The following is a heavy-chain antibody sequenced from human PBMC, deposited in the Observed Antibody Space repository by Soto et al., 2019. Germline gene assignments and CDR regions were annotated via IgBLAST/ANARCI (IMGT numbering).Heavy chain of an antibody. D-gene: IGHD1-26*01. J-gene: IGHJ4*02. CDR2: ISSSSGTI. V-gene: IGHV3-48*02. CDR1: GFTFSSYS. Sequence: GGSLRLSCAASGFTFSSYSMNWVRQAPGKGLEWISHISSSSGTIYYADSVKGRFTISRDNAKKSLDLQMNSLRDEDTAVYYCARGWEPQYFFDYWGQGILVTVSS. CDR3: ARGWEPQYFFDY.